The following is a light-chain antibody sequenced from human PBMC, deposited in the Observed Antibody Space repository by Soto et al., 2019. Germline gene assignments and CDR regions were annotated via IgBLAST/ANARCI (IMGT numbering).Light chain of an antibody. CDR2: SNN. CDR1: RSNIGSNS. CDR3: AAWDGSLNGFV. J-gene: IGLJ2*01. Sequence: QSVLTQPPSASGTPGQRVTISCSGSRSNIGSNSVYWYQQLPGTAPKPLTYSNNQRPSGVPDRFSASKFGTSASLAISGLQSEDEGDYYCAAWDGSLNGFVFGGGTKVTVL. V-gene: IGLV1-44*01.